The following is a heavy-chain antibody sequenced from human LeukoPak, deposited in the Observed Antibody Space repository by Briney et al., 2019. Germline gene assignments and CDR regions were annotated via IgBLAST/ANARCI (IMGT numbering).Heavy chain of an antibody. D-gene: IGHD1-14*01. Sequence: ASVKVSCKVSGYTLTELSMHLVRQAPGKGLEWMGGFDPEDGETIYAQKFQGRVTMTEDTSTDTAYMELSSLRSEDTAVYYCATGKIKGWRKASFDPWGQGTLVTVSS. J-gene: IGHJ5*02. V-gene: IGHV1-24*01. CDR1: GYTLTELS. CDR3: ATGKIKGWRKASFDP. CDR2: FDPEDGET.